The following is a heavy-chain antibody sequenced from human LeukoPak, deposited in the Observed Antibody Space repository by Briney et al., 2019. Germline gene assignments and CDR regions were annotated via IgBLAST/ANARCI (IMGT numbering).Heavy chain of an antibody. D-gene: IGHD3-9*01. CDR3: AKFAMSFDWLSEYFQH. J-gene: IGHJ1*01. V-gene: IGHV3-30-3*02. Sequence: PGGSLRLSCAASGFTFSSYAMHWVRQAPGKGLEWVAVISYDGSNKYYADSVKGRFTISRDNSKNTLYLQMNSLRAEDTAVYYCAKFAMSFDWLSEYFQHWGQGTLVTVSS. CDR2: ISYDGSNK. CDR1: GFTFSSYA.